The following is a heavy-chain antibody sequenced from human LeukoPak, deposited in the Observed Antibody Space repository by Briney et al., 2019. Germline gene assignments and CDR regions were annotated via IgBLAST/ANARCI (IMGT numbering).Heavy chain of an antibody. CDR1: GGSISSYY. Sequence: SEPLSLPCTVSGGSISSYYWSWIPQPPGKGLEWIGYIYYSGSTNYNPSLNSRVTISVDTSKTEFSLKLSSVTAADTAVYYCAREVYYDYVWGSYRPNNNWFDPWGQGTLVTVSS. J-gene: IGHJ5*02. CDR3: AREVYYDYVWGSYRPNNNWFDP. CDR2: IYYSGST. D-gene: IGHD3-16*02. V-gene: IGHV4-59*01.